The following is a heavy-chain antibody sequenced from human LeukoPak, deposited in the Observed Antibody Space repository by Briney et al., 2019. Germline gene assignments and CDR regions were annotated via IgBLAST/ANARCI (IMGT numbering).Heavy chain of an antibody. D-gene: IGHD2-15*01. J-gene: IGHJ4*02. V-gene: IGHV1-18*01. CDR2: VSAYADNT. CDR1: GYTFTNYG. CDR3: ARDCIGCHGFDY. Sequence: ASVKVPCKASGYTFTNYGITWVRQAPGQGLEWMGWVSAYADNTNYVQKIQGRVTMTTDTSTSTAYMELRSLRSDDTAVYYCARDCIGCHGFDYWGQGTLVTVSS.